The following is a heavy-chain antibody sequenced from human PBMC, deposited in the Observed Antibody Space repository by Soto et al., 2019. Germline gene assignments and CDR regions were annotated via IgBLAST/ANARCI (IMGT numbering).Heavy chain of an antibody. CDR3: ARHPYPIPRWFES. Sequence: QVQLQESGPGLVKPSETLSLTCTVSGASISSSSYYWGWIRQPPGKGLEWIGSIYYSGDTSYNPSLRSRVTMTVATSRKQFSLKLSSVTAADTAVYYCARHPYPIPRWFESWGQGTLVTVSS. V-gene: IGHV4-39*01. CDR1: GASISSSSYY. J-gene: IGHJ5*01. CDR2: IYYSGDT.